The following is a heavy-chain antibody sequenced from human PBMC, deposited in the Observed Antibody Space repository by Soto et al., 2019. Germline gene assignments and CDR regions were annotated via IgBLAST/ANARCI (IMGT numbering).Heavy chain of an antibody. CDR2: IKSKTDGGTT. Sequence: GGSLRLSCAASGFTFSNAYMSWVRQAPGKGLEWVGRIKSKTDGGTTDYAATVKTRFTISSDDSKSTLFLQMNSLKTEDTAVYFCTTGPRYVSSSAMMASWGQGTLVTVSS. CDR1: GFTFSNAY. D-gene: IGHD3-22*01. V-gene: IGHV3-15*01. J-gene: IGHJ5*02. CDR3: TTGPRYVSSSAMMAS.